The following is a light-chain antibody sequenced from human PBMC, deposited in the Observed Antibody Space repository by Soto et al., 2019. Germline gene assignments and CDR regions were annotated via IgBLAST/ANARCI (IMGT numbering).Light chain of an antibody. V-gene: IGLV2-14*01. CDR3: SSYTSSSTYV. J-gene: IGLJ1*01. Sequence: QSALTQPASVSGSPGQSITSSCTGTSFDVGAYNNVSWYQQHPGKAPKLMIYEVSNRPSGVSNRFSGSKSGNTASLTISGLQAEDEADYYCSSYTSSSTYVFGTGTKVTVL. CDR2: EVS. CDR1: SFDVGAYNN.